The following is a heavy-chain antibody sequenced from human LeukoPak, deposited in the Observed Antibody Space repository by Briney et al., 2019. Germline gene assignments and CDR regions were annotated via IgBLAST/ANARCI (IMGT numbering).Heavy chain of an antibody. Sequence: GGSLRLSCEGSAFIFSGHWMNWVRQTPGKGLEWVASIKEDGSERQYVDSVKGRFSISRDNTKGSLFLQLNSLRAEDTAVYYCARGRVGWYELTWGQGTRVTVSS. D-gene: IGHD6-19*01. CDR3: ARGRVGWYELT. V-gene: IGHV3-7*03. CDR1: AFIFSGHW. CDR2: IKEDGSER. J-gene: IGHJ5*02.